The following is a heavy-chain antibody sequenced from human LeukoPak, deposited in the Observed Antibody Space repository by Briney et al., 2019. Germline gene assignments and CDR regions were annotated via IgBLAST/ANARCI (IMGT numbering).Heavy chain of an antibody. CDR1: GFTFSSHA. V-gene: IGHV3-23*01. Sequence: GGSLRLSCAVSGFTFSSHAMSWVRQAPGKGLEWVSSLSGSGAYTHNADSVKGRFTVSRDNSKNTLYLQMNSLRAEDTAIYYCAKRKDLGYCSSTSCYYYFDYWGQGTLVTVSS. J-gene: IGHJ4*02. CDR2: LSGSGAYT. CDR3: AKRKDLGYCSSTSCYYYFDY. D-gene: IGHD2-2*01.